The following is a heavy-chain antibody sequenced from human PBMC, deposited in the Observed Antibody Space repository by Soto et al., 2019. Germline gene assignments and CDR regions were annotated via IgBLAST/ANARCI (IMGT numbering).Heavy chain of an antibody. Sequence: SLRLSCAASGFTFSSYAMSWVRQAPGKGLEWVSAISGSGGSTVYADSVKGRFTISRDNSKNTLYLQMNSLRAEDTAVYYCANPYCSSTSCYHYYYAMDVWGQGTTVTVSS. CDR2: ISGSGGST. V-gene: IGHV3-23*01. CDR1: GFTFSSYA. D-gene: IGHD2-2*01. J-gene: IGHJ6*02. CDR3: ANPYCSSTSCYHYYYAMDV.